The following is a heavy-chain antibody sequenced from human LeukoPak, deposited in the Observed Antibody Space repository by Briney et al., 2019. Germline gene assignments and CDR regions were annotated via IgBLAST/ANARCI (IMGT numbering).Heavy chain of an antibody. J-gene: IGHJ3*02. Sequence: GGSLRLSCAASGFTFSRYWMHWVRQAPGKGLMWVSRISPDGSTTLYADSVKGRFTISRDNAKNTLYLQMNSLRAEDTAVYYCARVIIVGATGIWGQGTMVTVSS. D-gene: IGHD1-26*01. CDR2: ISPDGSTT. CDR1: GFTFSRYW. V-gene: IGHV3-74*03. CDR3: ARVIIVGATGI.